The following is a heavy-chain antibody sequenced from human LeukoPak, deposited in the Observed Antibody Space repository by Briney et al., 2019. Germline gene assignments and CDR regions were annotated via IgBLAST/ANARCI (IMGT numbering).Heavy chain of an antibody. CDR1: GGSFSGYY. D-gene: IGHD6-19*01. J-gene: IGHJ4*02. CDR3: ARGGGSGWYVDY. CDR2: INHSGST. V-gene: IGHV4-34*01. Sequence: SETLSLTCAVYGGSFSGYYWSWIRQPPGKGLEWIGEINHSGSTNYNPSLKSRVTISVDTSKNQFSLKLSSVTAADTAVYYCARGGGSGWYVDYWGQGTLVTVSP.